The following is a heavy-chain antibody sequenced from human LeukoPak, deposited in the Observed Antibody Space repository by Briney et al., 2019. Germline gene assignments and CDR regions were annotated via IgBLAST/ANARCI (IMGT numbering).Heavy chain of an antibody. CDR2: ISGSGGST. Sequence: TGGSLRLSCAASGFTFSSYAMSWVRQAPGKGLEWVSAISGSGGSTYYADSVKGRFTISRDNSKNTLYLQMNSLGAEDTAVYYCGKGINYYDNSGYFKEWGQGTLVTVSS. D-gene: IGHD3-22*01. J-gene: IGHJ4*02. CDR1: GFTFSSYA. V-gene: IGHV3-23*01. CDR3: GKGINYYDNSGYFKE.